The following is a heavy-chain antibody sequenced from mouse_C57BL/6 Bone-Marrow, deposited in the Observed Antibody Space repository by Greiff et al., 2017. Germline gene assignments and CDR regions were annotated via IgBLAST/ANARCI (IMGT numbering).Heavy chain of an antibody. Sequence: DVMLVESGGGLVKPGGSLKLSCAASGFTFSSYAMSWVRQTPEKRLEWVATISYGGSYTYYPDNVKGRFTISRDNAKNNLYLQMSHLKSEDTAMYYCARVSTIVTPYAMDYWGQGTSGTVSS. V-gene: IGHV5-4*03. J-gene: IGHJ4*01. CDR2: ISYGGSYT. CDR3: ARVSTIVTPYAMDY. D-gene: IGHD2-1*01. CDR1: GFTFSSYA.